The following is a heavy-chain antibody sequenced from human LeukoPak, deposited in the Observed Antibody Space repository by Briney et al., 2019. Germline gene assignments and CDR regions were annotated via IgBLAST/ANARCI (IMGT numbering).Heavy chain of an antibody. CDR3: ARGVGYFDSSGYFVYYFDY. V-gene: IGHV3-64*01. CDR2: ISSNGGST. Sequence: PGGSLRLSCAASGFAFSGYAMHRVRQAPGKGLEYVSAISSNGGSTNYANSVKGRFTISRANSKNTLYLQMGSLRAEDMAVYYCARGVGYFDSSGYFVYYFDYWGQGTLVTVSS. J-gene: IGHJ4*02. CDR1: GFAFSGYA. D-gene: IGHD3-22*01.